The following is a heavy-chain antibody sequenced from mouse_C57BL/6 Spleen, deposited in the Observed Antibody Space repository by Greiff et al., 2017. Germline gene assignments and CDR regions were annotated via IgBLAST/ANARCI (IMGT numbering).Heavy chain of an antibody. CDR1: GYTFTEYT. D-gene: IGHD1-1*01. Sequence: QVQLKESGAELVKPGASVKLSCKASGYTFTEYTIHWVKQRSGQGLEWIGWFYPGSGSIKYNEKFKDKATLTADKSSSTDYMELSRLTSDDSAVYFCARHEYYGSSYAFDYWGQGTTLTVSS. V-gene: IGHV1-62-2*01. CDR2: FYPGSGSI. J-gene: IGHJ2*01. CDR3: ARHEYYGSSYAFDY.